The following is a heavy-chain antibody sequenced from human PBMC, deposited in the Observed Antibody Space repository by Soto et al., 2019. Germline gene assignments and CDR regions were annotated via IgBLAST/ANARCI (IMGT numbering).Heavy chain of an antibody. CDR1: GYTFTSYD. Sequence: QVQLVQSGAEVKKPGASVKVSCKASGYTFTSYDINWVRQATGQGLEWMGWMNPNSGNTGYAQKFQGRVTMTRNTSISTXXMXLXXLRSEDTAVYYCARGQGGDFDWLLLRVNYYYGMDVWGQGTTVTVSS. V-gene: IGHV1-8*01. CDR2: MNPNSGNT. D-gene: IGHD3-9*01. CDR3: ARGQGGDFDWLLLRVNYYYGMDV. J-gene: IGHJ6*02.